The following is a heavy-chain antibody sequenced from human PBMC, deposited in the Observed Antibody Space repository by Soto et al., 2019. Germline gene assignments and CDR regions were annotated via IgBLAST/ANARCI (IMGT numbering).Heavy chain of an antibody. CDR1: GFIFSSYT. CDR2: ISASSTYI. Sequence: EVQLVESGGGLVKPGWSLRLSCAASGFIFSSYTMNWVRQAPGKGLEWVSSISASSTYIYYADSLKGRFTISRDNAHNSLYLQVNSLRAEDTAVYYCARGWLRDPWMYWGQGTLVTVSS. D-gene: IGHD5-12*01. J-gene: IGHJ4*02. CDR3: ARGWLRDPWMY. V-gene: IGHV3-21*01.